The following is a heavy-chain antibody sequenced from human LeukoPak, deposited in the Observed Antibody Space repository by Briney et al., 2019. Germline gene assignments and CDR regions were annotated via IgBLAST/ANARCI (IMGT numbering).Heavy chain of an antibody. V-gene: IGHV4-39*07. D-gene: IGHD4-17*01. J-gene: IGHJ4*02. CDR3: ASSDYAMVGY. CDR1: GDSISSSFYY. CDR2: IYHSGST. Sequence: SETLSLTCTVSGDSISSSFYYWGWIRQPPGKGLEWIGSIYHSGSTYYNPSLKSRVTISVDTSKNQFSLKLSSVTAADTAVYYCASSDYAMVGYWGQGTLVTVSS.